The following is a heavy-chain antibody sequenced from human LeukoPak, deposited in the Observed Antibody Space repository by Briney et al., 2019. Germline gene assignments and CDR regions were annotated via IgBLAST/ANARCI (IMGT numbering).Heavy chain of an antibody. J-gene: IGHJ4*02. CDR1: GGSISSSSYY. D-gene: IGHD1-26*01. CDR2: IYYSGST. Sequence: SETLSLTCTVSGGSISSSSYYWGWIRQPPGKGLEWIGSIYYSGSTYYNPSLKSRVTISVDTSKNQFSLKLSSVTAADTAVYYCARVIGTVVGNWGQGTLVTVSS. CDR3: ARVIGTVVGN. V-gene: IGHV4-39*07.